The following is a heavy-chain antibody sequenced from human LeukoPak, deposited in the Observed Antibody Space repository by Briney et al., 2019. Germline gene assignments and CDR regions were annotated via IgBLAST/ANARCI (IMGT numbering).Heavy chain of an antibody. CDR1: GGSISSGSYY. D-gene: IGHD6-19*01. Sequence: PSQTLSPTCTVSGGSISSGSYYWSWIRQPAGKGLEWIGRIYTSGSTNYNPSLKSRVTISVDTSKNQFSLKLSSVTAADTAVYYCARAVTGIAVAGTHAFDIWGQGTMVTVSS. CDR2: IYTSGST. CDR3: ARAVTGIAVAGTHAFDI. V-gene: IGHV4-61*02. J-gene: IGHJ3*02.